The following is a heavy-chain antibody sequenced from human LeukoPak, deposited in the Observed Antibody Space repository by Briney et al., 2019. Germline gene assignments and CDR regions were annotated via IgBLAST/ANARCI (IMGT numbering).Heavy chain of an antibody. Sequence: SETLSLTCSGSNYSISNSLYWGWLGQPPGKGLEWIGSIYRSGSTFYNPSLKSRVTISLDRSKNQFSLKLSSVTAADTAVYFCARGTYGYYMDVWGKGTAVTVSS. V-gene: IGHV4-38-2*02. D-gene: IGHD4-17*01. CDR2: IYRSGST. J-gene: IGHJ6*03. CDR3: ARGTYGYYMDV. CDR1: NYSISNSLY.